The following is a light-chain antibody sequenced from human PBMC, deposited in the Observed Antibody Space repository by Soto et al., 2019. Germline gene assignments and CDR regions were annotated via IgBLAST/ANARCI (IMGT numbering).Light chain of an antibody. CDR2: DAS. Sequence: EIVLTQSPGTLSLSPGERATLSCRASQSVSSSYLAWYQQKPGQPPRLLIFDASSRATVIPDRFSGSGSGTDFTLTISSLEPEDFAVYYCQQFGRSPPSWTFGQGTKVEIK. CDR1: QSVSSSY. J-gene: IGKJ1*01. CDR3: QQFGRSPPSWT. V-gene: IGKV3-20*01.